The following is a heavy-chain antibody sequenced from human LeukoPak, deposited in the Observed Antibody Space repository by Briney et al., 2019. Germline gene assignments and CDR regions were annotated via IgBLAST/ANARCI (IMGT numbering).Heavy chain of an antibody. Sequence: GGSLRLSCAASGFTFSSYAMSWVRQAPGKGLEWVSDISGSGGSTYYADSVKGRFTISRDNSKNTLYLQMNSLRAEDTAVYYCAKDDSSSWYSNSFDYWGQGTLVTVSS. CDR2: ISGSGGST. J-gene: IGHJ4*02. CDR1: GFTFSSYA. CDR3: AKDDSSSWYSNSFDY. V-gene: IGHV3-23*01. D-gene: IGHD6-13*01.